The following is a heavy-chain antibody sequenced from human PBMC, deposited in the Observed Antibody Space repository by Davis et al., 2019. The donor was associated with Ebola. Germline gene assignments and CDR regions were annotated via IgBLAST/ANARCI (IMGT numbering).Heavy chain of an antibody. Sequence: GESLKISCAASGFTFSSYSMNWVRQAPGKGLEWVSSISSSSSYIYYADSVKGRFTISRDNAKNSLYLQMNSLRAEDTAVYYCARDTVITIFDYWGQGTLVTVSS. CDR1: GFTFSSYS. CDR3: ARDTVITIFDY. J-gene: IGHJ4*02. CDR2: ISSSSSYI. D-gene: IGHD3-22*01. V-gene: IGHV3-21*01.